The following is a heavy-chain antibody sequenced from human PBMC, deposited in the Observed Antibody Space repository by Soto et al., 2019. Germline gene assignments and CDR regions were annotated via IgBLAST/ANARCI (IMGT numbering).Heavy chain of an antibody. V-gene: IGHV1-8*01. CDR2: MNPNSGNT. CDR3: ARGSGYCSSTSCFFL. CDR1: GYTFTSYD. D-gene: IGHD2-2*01. Sequence: ASVKVSCKAPGYTFTSYDINCVRQATGQGLEWMGWMNPNSGNTGYAQKFQGRVTMTRNTSISTAYMELSSLRSEDTAVYYCARGSGYCSSTSCFFLWGQGTLVTVSS. J-gene: IGHJ4*02.